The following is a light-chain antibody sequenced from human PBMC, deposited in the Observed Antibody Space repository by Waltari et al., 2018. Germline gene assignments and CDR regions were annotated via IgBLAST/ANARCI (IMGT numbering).Light chain of an antibody. V-gene: IGLV1-44*01. Sequence: QSVLTQPPSASVTPGQRVTISCSGSNSNIGGKPVNWYQQVPGTAPNLLIYSTNQTPSGIPGRFSASKSGTSASLAVTGLQSEDEAFYFCATWDDPLRGVFGGGTYLTVL. CDR2: STN. CDR1: NSNIGGKP. CDR3: ATWDDPLRGV. J-gene: IGLJ3*02.